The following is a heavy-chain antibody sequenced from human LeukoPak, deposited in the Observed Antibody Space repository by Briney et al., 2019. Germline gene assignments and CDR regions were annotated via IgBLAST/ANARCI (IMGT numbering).Heavy chain of an antibody. Sequence: GGSLRLSCAASGFSFSAYAMSWVRQAPGQGLEWVSVISAGGGTTYYADSVRGRFTISRDNAKASLYLQMNSLRDEDTAVYYCARDRYCGGDCSDAFDIWGRGTTVTVSS. CDR1: GFSFSAYA. CDR3: ARDRYCGGDCSDAFDI. CDR2: ISAGGGTT. V-gene: IGHV3-23*01. D-gene: IGHD2-21*02. J-gene: IGHJ3*02.